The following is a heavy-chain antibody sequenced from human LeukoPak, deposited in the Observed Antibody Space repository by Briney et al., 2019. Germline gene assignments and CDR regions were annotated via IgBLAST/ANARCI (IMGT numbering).Heavy chain of an antibody. CDR3: ARKHCSGGSCLDY. V-gene: IGHV1-18*01. D-gene: IGHD2-15*01. J-gene: IGHJ4*02. CDR1: GYPFSSCG. CDR2: ISAYNGNT. Sequence: ASVKVSCKTFGYPFSSCGINWVRQAPGQGLEWMGWISAYNGNTNYAQKLQGRVTMTTDTSTSTAYMELRSLRSDDTAVYYCARKHCSGGSCLDYWGQGTLVTVSS.